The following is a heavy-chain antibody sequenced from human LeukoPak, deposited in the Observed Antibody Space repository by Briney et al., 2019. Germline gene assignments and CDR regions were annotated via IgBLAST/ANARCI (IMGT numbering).Heavy chain of an antibody. CDR3: ARDRNWGYYYGMDV. Sequence: GGSLRLSCAASGITFRSFAMHWVRQAPGKGLEWVAVISYDGSNKYYADSVKGRFTISRDNSKNTLYLQMNSLRAEDTAVYYCARDRNWGYYYGMDVWGQGTTVTVSS. D-gene: IGHD7-27*01. J-gene: IGHJ6*02. V-gene: IGHV3-30-3*01. CDR1: GITFRSFA. CDR2: ISYDGSNK.